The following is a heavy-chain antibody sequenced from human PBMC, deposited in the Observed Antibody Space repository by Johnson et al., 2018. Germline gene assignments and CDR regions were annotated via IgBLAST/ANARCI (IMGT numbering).Heavy chain of an antibody. CDR3: AKGPYSSSNYYYYYMDV. Sequence: VQLVESGGVVVQPGGSLRLSCAASGFTFDDDTRHWVRQAPGKGLEWVSLISWAGGSTYYADSVKGRFTISRDNSQNSLYLQMNSLRTEATALYYCAKGPYSSSNYYYYYMDVWGKCTTVTVSS. V-gene: IGHV3-43*01. D-gene: IGHD6-6*01. J-gene: IGHJ6*03. CDR2: ISWAGGST. CDR1: GFTFDDDT.